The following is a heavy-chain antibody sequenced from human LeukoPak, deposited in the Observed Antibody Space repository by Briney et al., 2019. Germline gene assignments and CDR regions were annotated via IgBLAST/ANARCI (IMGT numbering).Heavy chain of an antibody. Sequence: QPGGSLRLSCAASGFTVSSNYMSWVRQAPGEGLEWVSVIYAGGSTYCADSVRGRFTISRDNSKNTLYLQMNSLRAEDTAVYYCASLPLYSYGSGSYYEWGQGTLVTVSS. CDR2: IYAGGST. V-gene: IGHV3-66*01. CDR1: GFTVSSNY. D-gene: IGHD3-10*01. CDR3: ASLPLYSYGSGSYYE. J-gene: IGHJ4*02.